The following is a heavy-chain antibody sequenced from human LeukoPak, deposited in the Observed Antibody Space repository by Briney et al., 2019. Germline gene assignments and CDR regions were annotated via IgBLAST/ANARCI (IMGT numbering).Heavy chain of an antibody. CDR3: ARGGHIVVVTAPLDY. Sequence: SETLSLTCAVYGGSFSGYYWSWIRQPPGKGLEWIGEINHSGSTNYNPSLKSRVTISVDTSKNQFSLKLSSVTAADTAVYYCARGGHIVVVTAPLDYWGQGTLVTVSS. CDR2: INHSGST. V-gene: IGHV4-34*01. CDR1: GGSFSGYY. D-gene: IGHD2-21*02. J-gene: IGHJ4*02.